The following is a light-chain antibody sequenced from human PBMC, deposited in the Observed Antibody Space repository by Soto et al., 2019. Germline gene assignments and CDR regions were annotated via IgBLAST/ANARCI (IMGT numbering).Light chain of an antibody. J-gene: IGKJ3*01. CDR2: RAS. Sequence: DIVMTQSPDSLAVSLGERATINCKSSQSVLTSSNNQNYVAWYQQKPGQPPKLLIYRASTRESGVPDRFSGSGLGADFTLTISSLQAEDVAVYYCQQYYNVPFTFGPGTKVHIK. CDR1: QSVLTSSNNQNY. V-gene: IGKV4-1*01. CDR3: QQYYNVPFT.